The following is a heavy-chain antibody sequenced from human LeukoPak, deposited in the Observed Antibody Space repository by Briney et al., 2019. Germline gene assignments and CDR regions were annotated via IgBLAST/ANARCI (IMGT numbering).Heavy chain of an antibody. CDR2: IIPIFGTA. CDR3: ARSRYCGGGSCYSRYCYYGMDV. Sequence: SVKVSCKASGGTFSSYAISWVRQAPGQGLEWMGGIIPIFGTANYAQKFQGRVTITADESTSTAYMELSSLRSEDTAVYYCARSRYCGGGSCYSRYCYYGMDVWGQGTTVTVSS. V-gene: IGHV1-69*13. CDR1: GGTFSSYA. D-gene: IGHD2-15*01. J-gene: IGHJ6*02.